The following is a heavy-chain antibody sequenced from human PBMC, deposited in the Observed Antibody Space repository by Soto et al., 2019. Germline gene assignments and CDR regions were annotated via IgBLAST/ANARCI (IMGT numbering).Heavy chain of an antibody. CDR2: IKSKTDGGTT. CDR1: GCTISNVG. J-gene: IGHJ6*02. CDR3: NTAVAIGAWGYVMDV. D-gene: IGHD3-16*01. Sequence: GVLLRLSYTASGCTISNVGMRRVRKAPGKGLEWVGRIKSKTDGGTTDYAAPVKGRFTISRDDSKNTLYLQMNSLKTEDTAVYYCNTAVAIGAWGYVMDVLGQGTSVTGS. V-gene: IGHV3-15*01.